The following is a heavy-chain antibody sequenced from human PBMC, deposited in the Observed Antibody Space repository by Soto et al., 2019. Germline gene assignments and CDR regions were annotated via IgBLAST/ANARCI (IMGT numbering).Heavy chain of an antibody. CDR2: MNPNSGNT. V-gene: IGHV1-8*01. CDR3: ARGSYCTNGVCRDAFDI. CDR1: GYTVTSYD. Sequence: GASVKVSCKASGYTVTSYDINWVRQATGQGLEWMGWMNPNSGNTGYAQKFRGRVTMTRNTSISTAYMELSSLRSEDTAVYYCARGSYCTNGVCRDAFDIWGQGTMVTVSS. J-gene: IGHJ3*02. D-gene: IGHD2-8*01.